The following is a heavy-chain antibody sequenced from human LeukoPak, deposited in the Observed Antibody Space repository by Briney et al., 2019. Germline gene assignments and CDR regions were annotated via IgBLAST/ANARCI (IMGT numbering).Heavy chain of an antibody. CDR2: ISYSGIT. Sequence: SETLSLTCTVSGVSITSDDYYWTWIRQPPGTGLEWIGHISYSGITSYNPSLKSRVTMSVDTSRNQFSPRLTSVTAADTAVYYCARDAFGDYYDATGYWIFDYWGQGSLVTVSS. V-gene: IGHV4-30-4*01. J-gene: IGHJ4*02. CDR1: GVSITSDDYY. D-gene: IGHD3-22*01. CDR3: ARDAFGDYYDATGYWIFDY.